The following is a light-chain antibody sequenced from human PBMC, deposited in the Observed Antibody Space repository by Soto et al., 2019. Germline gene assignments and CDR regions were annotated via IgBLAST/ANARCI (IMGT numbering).Light chain of an antibody. Sequence: DIQLTQSPSFLSASVGDRVIITCRASQDISSYLAWYQQRPGKVPRFLTHAASTLQSGVPSRFSAAGSGTTFTLTFSSLQPEYIATYYCQQLNRFPRTFGQGTKVEV. V-gene: IGKV1-9*01. CDR1: QDISSY. J-gene: IGKJ1*01. CDR3: QQLNRFPRT. CDR2: AAS.